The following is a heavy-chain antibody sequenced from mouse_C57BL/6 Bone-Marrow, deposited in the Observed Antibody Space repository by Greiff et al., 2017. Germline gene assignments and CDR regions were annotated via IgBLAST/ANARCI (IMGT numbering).Heavy chain of an antibody. CDR1: GYTFTDYY. D-gene: IGHD3-1*01. V-gene: IGHV1-26*01. CDR2: INPNNGGT. CDR3: ARASRGGYYWYFDV. J-gene: IGHJ1*03. Sequence: VQLQQSGPELVKPGASVKISCKASGYTFTDYYMNWVKQSHGKSLEWIGDINPNNGGTSYNQKFKGKATLTVDKSSSTAYMELRSLTSEDSAVYYCARASRGGYYWYFDVWGTGTTVTVSS.